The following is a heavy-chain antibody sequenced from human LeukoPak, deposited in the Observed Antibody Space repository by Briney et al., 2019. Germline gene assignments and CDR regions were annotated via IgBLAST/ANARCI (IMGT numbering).Heavy chain of an antibody. D-gene: IGHD3-22*01. CDR3: ARGSPPRRNYDSRGYYSYYFDY. CDR1: GYTFTSYG. V-gene: IGHV1-18*01. J-gene: IGHJ4*02. Sequence: GASVKVSCKASGYTFTSYGISWVRLAPGHGLEWMGWISAYNGNRKYEKKLQGRVTMTTDTATSTAYMELSSLRADDTAVYYCARGSPPRRNYDSRGYYSYYFDYWGQGTLVTVSS. CDR2: ISAYNGNR.